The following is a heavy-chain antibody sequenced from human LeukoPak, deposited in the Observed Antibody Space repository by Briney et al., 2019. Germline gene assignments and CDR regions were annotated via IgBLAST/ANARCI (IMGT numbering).Heavy chain of an antibody. Sequence: ASVKVSCKASGYTFTGKYMHWVRQAPGQGLEWMGWINPNSGGTHYAQKFQGRVTMTRDTSISTAYMELSRLRSDDTAVYYCARGYYYDSSGYFDLDYWGQGTLVTVSP. D-gene: IGHD3-22*01. V-gene: IGHV1-2*02. CDR2: INPNSGGT. CDR3: ARGYYYDSSGYFDLDY. CDR1: GYTFTGKY. J-gene: IGHJ4*02.